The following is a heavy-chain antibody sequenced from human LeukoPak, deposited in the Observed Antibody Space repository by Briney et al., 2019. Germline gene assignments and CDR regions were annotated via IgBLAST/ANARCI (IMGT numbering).Heavy chain of an antibody. CDR3: AELGITMIGGV. D-gene: IGHD3-10*02. J-gene: IGHJ6*04. V-gene: IGHV3-48*03. Sequence: PGGSLRLSCAASGFTFSSYEMNWVRQARGKGREWFSYISSSGSPIYYADSVNGRFTISRDNATNSLYLQMNSLRAEDTAVYYCAELGITMIGGVRGKGTTVTISA. CDR1: GFTFSSYE. CDR2: ISSSGSPI.